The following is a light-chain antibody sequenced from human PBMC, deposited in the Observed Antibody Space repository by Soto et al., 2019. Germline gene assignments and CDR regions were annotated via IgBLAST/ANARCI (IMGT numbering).Light chain of an antibody. CDR1: SSDVGSYNL. CDR3: SSYTSSSTIV. V-gene: IGLV2-14*02. J-gene: IGLJ1*01. Sequence: QSALTQPASVSGSPEQSITISCTGTSSDVGSYNLVSWYQQHPGKAPKVMIYEATKRPSGVSNRFSGSKSGNTASLYISGLQAEDEADYYCSSYTSSSTIVFGTGTKVTVL. CDR2: EAT.